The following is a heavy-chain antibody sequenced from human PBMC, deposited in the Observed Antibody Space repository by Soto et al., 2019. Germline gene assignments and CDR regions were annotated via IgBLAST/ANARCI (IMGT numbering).Heavy chain of an antibody. D-gene: IGHD3-16*02. V-gene: IGHV3-23*01. J-gene: IGHJ4*02. Sequence: EVQMLESGGGLVQPGGSLRLSCAASGFPFSNYAMTWVRQAPGKGVEWVSGISGNTGHAYYADSVKDRFTISRDNSKNTLYLQMDSLRAEDTAVYYCAKVPSQYIWGSYLRYYDYWGQGTLVTVSS. CDR3: AKVPSQYIWGSYLRYYDY. CDR2: ISGNTGHA. CDR1: GFPFSNYA.